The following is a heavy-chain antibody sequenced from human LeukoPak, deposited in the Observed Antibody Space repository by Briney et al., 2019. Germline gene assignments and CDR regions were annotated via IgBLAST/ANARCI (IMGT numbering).Heavy chain of an antibody. Sequence: PGGSLRLSCAASGFTFSSYSMNWVRQAPGKGLEWVSSISSSSSYIYYADSVKGRFTISRDNSKNTLYLQMNSLRAEDTAVYYCAKDHSSWYPNWFDPWGQGTLVTVSS. J-gene: IGHJ5*02. D-gene: IGHD6-13*01. V-gene: IGHV3-21*04. CDR3: AKDHSSWYPNWFDP. CDR1: GFTFSSYS. CDR2: ISSSSSYI.